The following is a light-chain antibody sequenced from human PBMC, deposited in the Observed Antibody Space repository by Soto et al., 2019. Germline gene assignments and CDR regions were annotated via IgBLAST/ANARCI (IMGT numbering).Light chain of an antibody. CDR2: RAS. Sequence: DIQMTQSPSTLSASVGDRVIITCRASQSISSWLAWYQQKPGQAPNLLIYRASTLNTGIPSRFSGSGSGTEFTLTISSLQPDDFATYYCQQYDRASWTFGPGTKVEIK. CDR1: QSISSW. CDR3: QQYDRASWT. J-gene: IGKJ1*01. V-gene: IGKV1-5*03.